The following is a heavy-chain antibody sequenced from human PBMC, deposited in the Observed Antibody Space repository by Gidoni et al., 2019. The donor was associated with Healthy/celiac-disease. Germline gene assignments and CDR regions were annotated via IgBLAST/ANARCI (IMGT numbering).Heavy chain of an antibody. V-gene: IGHV4-34*01. J-gene: IGHJ4*02. Sequence: QVQLQQWGAGLLKPSETLSLTCAVYGGSFSGYYWSWIRQPPGKGLEWIGEINHSGSTNYNPSLKSRVTISVDTSKNQFSLKLSSVTAADTAVYYCARGRGRGVIPYYFDYWGQGTLVTVSS. CDR2: INHSGST. CDR3: ARGRGRGVIPYYFDY. D-gene: IGHD3-10*01. CDR1: GGSFSGYY.